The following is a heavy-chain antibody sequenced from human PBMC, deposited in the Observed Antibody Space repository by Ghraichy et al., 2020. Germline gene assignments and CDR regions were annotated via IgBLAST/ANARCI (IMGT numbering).Heavy chain of an antibody. V-gene: IGHV1-69*04. J-gene: IGHJ4*02. CDR1: GGTFSSYA. Sequence: SVKVSCKASGGTFSSYAISWVRQAPGQGLEWMGRIIPILGIANYAQKFQGRVTITADKSTSTAYMELSSLRSEDTAVYYCARGYGDYGYDYWGQGTLVTVSS. CDR3: ARGYGDYGYDY. D-gene: IGHD4-17*01. CDR2: IIPILGIA.